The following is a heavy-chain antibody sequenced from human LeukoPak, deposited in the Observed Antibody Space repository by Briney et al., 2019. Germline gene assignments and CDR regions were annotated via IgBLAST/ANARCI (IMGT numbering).Heavy chain of an antibody. CDR3: ARMTVGRSGYYAYYFDY. V-gene: IGHV2-70*11. D-gene: IGHD3-22*01. Sequence: TLSLTCAVYGGSFSGYYWSWIRQPPGKALEWLARIDWDDDKYYSTSLKTRLTISKDTSKNQVVLTMTNMDPVDTATYYCARMTVGRSGYYAYYFDYWGQGTLVTVSS. CDR1: GGSFSGYY. J-gene: IGHJ4*02. CDR2: IDWDDDK.